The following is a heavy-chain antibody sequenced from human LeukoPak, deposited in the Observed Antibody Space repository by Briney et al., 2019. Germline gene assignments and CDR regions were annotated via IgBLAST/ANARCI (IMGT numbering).Heavy chain of an antibody. Sequence: GGSLRLSCAASGFTFSSYSMNWVRQAPGKGLEWVSYISSSSSTIYYADSVKGRFTISRDNAKSSLYLQMNSLRAEDTAVYYCARGEWLTYFDYWGQGTLVTVSS. V-gene: IGHV3-48*01. J-gene: IGHJ4*02. D-gene: IGHD6-19*01. CDR2: ISSSSSTI. CDR3: ARGEWLTYFDY. CDR1: GFTFSSYS.